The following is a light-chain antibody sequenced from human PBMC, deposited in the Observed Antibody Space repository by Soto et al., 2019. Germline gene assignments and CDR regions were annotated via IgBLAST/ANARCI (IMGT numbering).Light chain of an antibody. V-gene: IGKV3-20*01. CDR3: QQYGSYPRT. Sequence: EIVLTQSPGTLSSSAGERATLSCRASQSVSSSFLCWYQQKPGQAPRLLIYDASSRATGIPDRFSGSGSGTDFTLTISRLEPEDFAVYYCQQYGSYPRTFGQGTKVEIK. CDR1: QSVSSSF. J-gene: IGKJ1*01. CDR2: DAS.